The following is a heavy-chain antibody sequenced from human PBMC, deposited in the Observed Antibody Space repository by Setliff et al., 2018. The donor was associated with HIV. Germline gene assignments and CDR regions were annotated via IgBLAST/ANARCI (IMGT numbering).Heavy chain of an antibody. CDR2: MNPHSGNT. D-gene: IGHD2-2*03. J-gene: IGHJ6*03. CDR3: ARDGSADYCYYYMDL. V-gene: IGHV1-8*02. CDR1: VYTFTNYN. Sequence: ASVKVSCKASVYTFTNYNINWVRQATGQGLEWMGWMNPHSGNTGYAQKFQGRVTMTRNTSLSTAYMEVRSLRSEDTAVYYCARDGSADYCYYYMDLWGKGTTVTVSS.